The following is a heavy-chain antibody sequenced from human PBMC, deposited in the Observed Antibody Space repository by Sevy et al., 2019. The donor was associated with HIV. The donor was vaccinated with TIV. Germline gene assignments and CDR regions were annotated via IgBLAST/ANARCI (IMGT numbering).Heavy chain of an antibody. CDR3: AKDRSDGPFDY. J-gene: IGHJ4*02. V-gene: IGHV3-23*01. Sequence: GGSLRLSCAASGFTFTRYAMAWVRQTPGKGLEWVSTISGSGDITHSADSVKGRFTISRDNSKNTLFLQINGLRAEDTAFYYCAKDRSDGPFDYWGQGTLVTVSS. CDR2: ISGSGDIT. CDR1: GFTFTRYA.